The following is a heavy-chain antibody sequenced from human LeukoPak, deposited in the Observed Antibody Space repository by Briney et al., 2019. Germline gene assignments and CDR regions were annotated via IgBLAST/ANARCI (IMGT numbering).Heavy chain of an antibody. J-gene: IGHJ4*02. D-gene: IGHD4-23*01. CDR3: ARDYGGSSPFDY. Sequence: GGSLRLSCAASGFIFDDYDMNWVRQAPGKGLEWVSYISSSGSTIYYADSVKGRFTISRDNAKNSLHLQMNSLRAEDTAVYYCARDYGGSSPFDYWGQGTLVTVSS. V-gene: IGHV3-48*03. CDR1: GFIFDDYD. CDR2: ISSSGSTI.